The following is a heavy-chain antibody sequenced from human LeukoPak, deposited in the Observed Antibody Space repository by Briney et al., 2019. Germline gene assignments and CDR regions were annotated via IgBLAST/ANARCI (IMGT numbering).Heavy chain of an antibody. CDR3: THSSSSLSGADY. CDR1: GGSFSGYY. CDR2: INHSGST. D-gene: IGHD6-6*01. V-gene: IGHV4-34*01. J-gene: IGHJ4*02. Sequence: PSETLSLTCAVYGGSFSGYYWSWIRQPPGKGLEWIGEINHSGSTNYNPSLKSRVTISVDTSKNQFSLKLSSVTTADTAVYYCTHSSSSLSGADYWGQGTLVTVSS.